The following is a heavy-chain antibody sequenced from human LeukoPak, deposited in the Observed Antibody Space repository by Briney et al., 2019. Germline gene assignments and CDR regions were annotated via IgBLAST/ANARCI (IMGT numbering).Heavy chain of an antibody. CDR1: GYTFTSYD. CDR3: ARVDSNFLTYYFDY. V-gene: IGHV1-8*03. D-gene: IGHD4-11*01. CDR2: MNPNSGNT. J-gene: IGHJ4*02. Sequence: ASVKVSCKTSGYTFTSYDINWVRQATGQGLEWMGWMNPNSGNTGYAQKFQGRVTITRDTSISTAYMELSSLRSGDTAVYFCARVDSNFLTYYFDYWGQGTLVTVSS.